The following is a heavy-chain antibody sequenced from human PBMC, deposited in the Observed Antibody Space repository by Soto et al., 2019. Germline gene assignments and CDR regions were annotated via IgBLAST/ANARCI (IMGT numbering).Heavy chain of an antibody. V-gene: IGHV3-15*07. Sequence: GGSLRLSCAASGFTFSNAWMNWVRQAPGKGLEWVGRIKSKTDGGTTDYAAPVKGRLTISRDDSKNTLYLQMNSLKTEDTAVYYCTTDQVDYYVMDVWGQGTSVTVSS. CDR1: GFTFSNAW. J-gene: IGHJ6*02. CDR3: TTDQVDYYVMDV. CDR2: IKSKTDGGTT.